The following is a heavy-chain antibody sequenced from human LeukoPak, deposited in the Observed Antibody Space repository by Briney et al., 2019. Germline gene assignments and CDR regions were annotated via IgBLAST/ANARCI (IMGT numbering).Heavy chain of an antibody. CDR3: ARDKGWPNSGGYHPFDY. J-gene: IGHJ4*02. CDR1: GNTFSGYY. CDR2: ISAYNGHT. Sequence: GASVKVSCKASGNTFSGYYIHWVRQAPGQGLEWMGWISAYNGHTNYAQKVQGRVTMTTDTSTSTAYMELRSLRSDDTAVYYCARDKGWPNSGGYHPFDYWGQGTLVTVSS. V-gene: IGHV1-18*04. D-gene: IGHD6-19*01.